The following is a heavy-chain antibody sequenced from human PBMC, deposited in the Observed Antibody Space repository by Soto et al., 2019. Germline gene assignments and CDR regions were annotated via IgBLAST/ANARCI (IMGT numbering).Heavy chain of an antibody. CDR3: ARDGDAVAGPQYVNGLDV. CDR2: ISYDGDSK. J-gene: IGHJ6*02. CDR1: GFSFTSYA. V-gene: IGHV3-30-3*01. D-gene: IGHD6-19*01. Sequence: QVQLVESGGGVVQPGRSLRLSCAASGFSFTSYAMHWLRQAPGKGLEWVAVISYDGDSKHYGDSVKGRFTISRDNSKDTVYLQMNSLRSEDTALYYCARDGDAVAGPQYVNGLDVWGQGTTVTVS.